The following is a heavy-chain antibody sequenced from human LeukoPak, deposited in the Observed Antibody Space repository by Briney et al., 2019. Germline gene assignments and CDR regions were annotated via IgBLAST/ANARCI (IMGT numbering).Heavy chain of an antibody. CDR3: VTQRLIIGYCSSASCPHWFDP. CDR2: VYYDGRT. J-gene: IGHJ5*02. V-gene: IGHV4-39*07. CDR1: GGSVSNANSY. D-gene: IGHD2-2*01. Sequence: SETLSLTCTVSGGSVSNANSYWGWIRQPPGKGLEWIGSVYYDGRTYYNPSLNSRVTMSVDTSKSQFSLNLNSVTAADTAVYYCVTQRLIIGYCSSASCPHWFDPLGQGILVTVSS.